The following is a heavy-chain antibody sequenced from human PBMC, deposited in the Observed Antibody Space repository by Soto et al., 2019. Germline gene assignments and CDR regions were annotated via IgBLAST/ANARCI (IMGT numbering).Heavy chain of an antibody. CDR3: VRGDNWNDEASDY. Sequence: QVQLVESGGGVVQPGRSLRLSCAASGFMFSNHGMHWVRQAPGKGLEWVAVIWSDGNNRYYADSVKGRFTISRDNSKNTVYLQMSSLRVEDTAVYYCVRGDNWNDEASDYWGRGTLVTVSS. J-gene: IGHJ4*02. CDR1: GFMFSNHG. D-gene: IGHD1-1*01. CDR2: IWSDGNNR. V-gene: IGHV3-33*01.